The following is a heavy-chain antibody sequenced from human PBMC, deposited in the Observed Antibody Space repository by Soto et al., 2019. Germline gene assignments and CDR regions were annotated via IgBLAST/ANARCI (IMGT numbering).Heavy chain of an antibody. Sequence: PLQIGSYAGIVWGESIMSSSYYWSWRRQPPGEGLAWIGSIYYSGRTYYNPSFKSRVTISIDTSKNQFSLKLSSVTATDTAVYYCARQRTTVVTQAYFDHWGQGALVTVS. CDR2: IYYSGRT. V-gene: IGHV4-39*01. J-gene: IGHJ4*02. CDR1: GESIMSSSYY. CDR3: ARQRTTVVTQAYFDH. D-gene: IGHD2-21*02.